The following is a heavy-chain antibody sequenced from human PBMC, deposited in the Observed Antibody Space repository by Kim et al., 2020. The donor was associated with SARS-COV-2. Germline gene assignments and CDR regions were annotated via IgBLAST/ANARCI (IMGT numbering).Heavy chain of an antibody. CDR2: YI. J-gene: IGHJ4*02. V-gene: IGHV3-21*01. D-gene: IGHD6-19*01. Sequence: YIYYADSVKGRFTISRDNAKNALYLQMNSLGAEDTAVYYCAREGSSGDDYWGQGTLVTVSS. CDR3: AREGSSGDDY.